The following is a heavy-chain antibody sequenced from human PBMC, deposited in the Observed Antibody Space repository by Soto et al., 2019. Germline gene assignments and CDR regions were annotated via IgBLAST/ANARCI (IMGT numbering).Heavy chain of an antibody. V-gene: IGHV4-31*03. Sequence: SETLSLTCTVSGGSISSGGYYWSWIRQHPGKGLEWIGYIYYSGSTYYNPSLKSRVTISVDTSKNQFSLKLSSVTAADTAVYYCARATLDYDYVWGSYRQVNWFDPWGQGTLVTVSS. CDR3: ARATLDYDYVWGSYRQVNWFDP. CDR1: GGSISSGGYY. J-gene: IGHJ5*02. CDR2: IYYSGST. D-gene: IGHD3-16*02.